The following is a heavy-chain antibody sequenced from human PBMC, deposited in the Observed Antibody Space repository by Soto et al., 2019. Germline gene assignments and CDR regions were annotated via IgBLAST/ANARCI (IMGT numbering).Heavy chain of an antibody. Sequence: VASVKVSCKASGYTFTSYAMHWVRQAPGQRLEWMGWINAGNGNTKYSQKFQGRVTITRDTSASTAYMELSSLRSEDTAVYYCARDYSGHDAFDIWGQGTMVTVSS. D-gene: IGHD1-26*01. CDR1: GYTFTSYA. CDR2: INAGNGNT. V-gene: IGHV1-3*01. J-gene: IGHJ3*02. CDR3: ARDYSGHDAFDI.